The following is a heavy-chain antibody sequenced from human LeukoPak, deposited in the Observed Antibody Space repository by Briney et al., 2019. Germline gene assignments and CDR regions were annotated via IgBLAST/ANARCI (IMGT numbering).Heavy chain of an antibody. CDR1: GFTFSSYA. Sequence: HPGGSLRLSCAVSGFTFSSYAMHSVRQAPGKGLEWVASISYDGSNKYYADSVKGRFTISRDNPKNTLYVQMNSLRVEDTAVYFCAREQYSSEGFDYWGQGTLVTVSS. CDR3: AREQYSSEGFDY. J-gene: IGHJ4*02. D-gene: IGHD6-19*01. V-gene: IGHV3-30-3*01. CDR2: ISYDGSNK.